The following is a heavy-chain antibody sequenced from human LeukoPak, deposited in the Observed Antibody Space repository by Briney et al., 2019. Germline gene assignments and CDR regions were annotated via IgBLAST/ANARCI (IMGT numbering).Heavy chain of an antibody. CDR1: GFTFSNAW. Sequence: GGSLRLSCAASGFTFSNAWMSWVRQAPGKGLEWVGRIKSKTDGGTTDYAAPVKGRFTISRDDSKNTLYLQMNSLKTEDTAVYYCTTVPLGLGELSLYLFDYWGQGTLVTVSS. CDR2: IKSKTDGGTT. V-gene: IGHV3-15*01. D-gene: IGHD3-16*02. J-gene: IGHJ4*02. CDR3: TTVPLGLGELSLYLFDY.